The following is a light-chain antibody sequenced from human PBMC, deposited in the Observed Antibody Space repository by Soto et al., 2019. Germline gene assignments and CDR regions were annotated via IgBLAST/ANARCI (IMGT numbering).Light chain of an antibody. V-gene: IGKV1-33*01. J-gene: IGKJ2*01. CDR2: DAS. CDR3: QQYDSVPYT. Sequence: DIQVTQSPSSLSASVGDRVTITCQASQDISTYLTWYQQKPGKAPRILIYDASSLETGVPSRFSGGGSGTNFTFTISNLQPEDIATYHCQQYDSVPYTCGQGTKLEIK. CDR1: QDISTY.